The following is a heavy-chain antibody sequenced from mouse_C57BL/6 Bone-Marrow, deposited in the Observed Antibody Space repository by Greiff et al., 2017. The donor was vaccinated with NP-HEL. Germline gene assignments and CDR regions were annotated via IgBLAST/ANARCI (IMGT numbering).Heavy chain of an antibody. V-gene: IGHV5-9-1*02. CDR3: TRDEGVRREAFFAY. CDR1: GFTFSSYA. CDR2: ISSGGDYI. Sequence: EVQRVESGEGLVKPGGSLKLSCAASGFTFSSYAMSWVRQTPEKRLEWVAYISSGGDYIYYADTVKGRFTISRDHARNTLYLQMSSLKSEDTTVYYCTRDEGVRREAFFAYWGQGTLVTVSA. J-gene: IGHJ3*01. D-gene: IGHD3-2*02.